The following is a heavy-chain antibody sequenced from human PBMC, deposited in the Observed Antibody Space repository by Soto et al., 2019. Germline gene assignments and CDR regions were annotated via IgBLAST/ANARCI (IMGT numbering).Heavy chain of an antibody. V-gene: IGHV3-23*01. D-gene: IGHD6-6*01. Sequence: GGSLRLSCGASGFTFSSYAMSWVRQAPGKGLEWVSVISGSDDSTYYADSVKGRFTISRDNSKNTLYLQMNSLRAEDTAVYYCAKRSSSSTFDYWGQGTLVTSPQ. CDR3: AKRSSSSTFDY. J-gene: IGHJ4*02. CDR2: ISGSDDST. CDR1: GFTFSSYA.